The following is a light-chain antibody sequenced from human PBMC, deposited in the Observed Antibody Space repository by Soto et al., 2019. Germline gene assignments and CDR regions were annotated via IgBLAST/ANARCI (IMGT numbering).Light chain of an antibody. Sequence: SVLTQPPSASGSPGQSVTISCTGTSSDVGGYNYVSWYQQHPGKAPKLMIYEVTKRPSGVPDRFSGSKSGNTASLTVSGLLAEDEADYYCSSHAGSINVVFGGGTKLT. V-gene: IGLV2-8*01. CDR2: EVT. J-gene: IGLJ3*02. CDR3: SSHAGSINVV. CDR1: SSDVGGYNY.